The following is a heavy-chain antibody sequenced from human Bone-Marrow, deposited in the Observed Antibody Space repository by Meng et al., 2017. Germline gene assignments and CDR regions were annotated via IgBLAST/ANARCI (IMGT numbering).Heavy chain of an antibody. CDR1: GFTFSSYA. Sequence: QVLLVESGGGVVQPGRSLRLSCAASGFTFSSYAMHWVRQAPGKGLEWVAVISYDGSNKYYADSVKGRFTISRDNSKNTLYLQMNSLRAEDTAVYYCAGGAGEQWLATFDYWGQGTLVTVSS. J-gene: IGHJ4*02. V-gene: IGHV3-30*01. D-gene: IGHD6-19*01. CDR2: ISYDGSNK. CDR3: AGGAGEQWLATFDY.